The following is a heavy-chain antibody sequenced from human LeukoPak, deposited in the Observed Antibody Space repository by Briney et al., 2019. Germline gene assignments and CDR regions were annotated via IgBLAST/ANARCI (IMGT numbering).Heavy chain of an antibody. J-gene: IGHJ4*02. D-gene: IGHD3-22*01. CDR2: IYSSGST. CDR1: GGSISSYY. Sequence: SETLSLTCTVSGGSISSYYWSWIRQPPGKGLEWIGYIYSSGSTNYNPSLKSRVSISIDTSENQFSLKLNSVTAADTAVYYCARRFVGYGYFDYWGQGTLVTVSS. V-gene: IGHV4-4*08. CDR3: ARRFVGYGYFDY.